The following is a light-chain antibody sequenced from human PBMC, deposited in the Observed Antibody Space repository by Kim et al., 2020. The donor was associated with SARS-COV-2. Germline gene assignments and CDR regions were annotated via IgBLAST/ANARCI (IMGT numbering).Light chain of an antibody. Sequence: DVVMTQSPLSLPVTLGQPASISCRSSESLVLSDGNTYLNWFHQRPGQSPRRLIHRVSNRESGVPDRFSGSGSGTNFTLKISRLEAEDVVVYYCVQVTYRQFTFGPGTKVDIK. CDR3: VQVTYRQFT. CDR2: RVS. V-gene: IGKV2-30*02. J-gene: IGKJ3*01. CDR1: ESLVLSDGNTY.